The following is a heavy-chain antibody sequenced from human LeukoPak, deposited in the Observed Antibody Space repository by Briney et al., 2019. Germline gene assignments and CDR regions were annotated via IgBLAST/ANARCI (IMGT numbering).Heavy chain of an antibody. CDR2: VYYSGST. CDR3: ARVKGYYDSSGYITTLDY. V-gene: IGHV4-59*12. Sequence: SETLSLTCTVSGGSLSSDYWSWIRQPPTKGLEWIGYVYYSGSTNYNPSLKSRVTISVDTSKNQFSLKLSSVTAADTAVYYCARVKGYYDSSGYITTLDYWGQGTLVTVSS. CDR1: GGSLSSDY. D-gene: IGHD3-22*01. J-gene: IGHJ4*02.